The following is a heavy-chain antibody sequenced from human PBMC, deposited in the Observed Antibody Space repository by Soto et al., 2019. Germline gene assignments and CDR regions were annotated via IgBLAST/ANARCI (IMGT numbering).Heavy chain of an antibody. J-gene: IGHJ4*02. Sequence: GGSLRLSCAASGFTFTRHSMNWVRQAAGKGLEWISYISDSSGTIYYADSVKGRFTISRDNVQNSLYLQMNSLSDEDTAVYYYARDPCSSTSVTIMACWGRRTRVTVSS. D-gene: IGHD4-17*01. V-gene: IGHV3-48*02. CDR2: ISDSSGTI. CDR3: ARDPCSSTSVTIMAC. CDR1: GFTFTRHS.